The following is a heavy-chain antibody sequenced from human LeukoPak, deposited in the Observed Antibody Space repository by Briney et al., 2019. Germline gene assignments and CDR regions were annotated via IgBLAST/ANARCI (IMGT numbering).Heavy chain of an antibody. Sequence: SETLSLTCAVFGGSFTGYYWSWIRQPPGKGLEWIGEINLSGSTNYNPSPKSRVTISVDTSKDQFSLKLSSVTAADTAIYYCARGGSYYLYAFDVWGQGTMVTVSS. CDR2: INLSGST. D-gene: IGHD1-26*01. CDR3: ARGGSYYLYAFDV. CDR1: GGSFTGYY. V-gene: IGHV4-34*01. J-gene: IGHJ3*01.